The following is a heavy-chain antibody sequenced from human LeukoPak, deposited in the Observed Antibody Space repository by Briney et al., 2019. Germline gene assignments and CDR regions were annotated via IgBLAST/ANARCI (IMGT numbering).Heavy chain of an antibody. J-gene: IGHJ3*02. V-gene: IGHV4-34*01. CDR3: ARRFEYSSGWYAVDAFDI. CDR1: GGSFSGYY. Sequence: SETLSLTCAVYGGSFSGYYWSWIRQPPGKGLEWIGEINHSGSTNYNPSLKSRVTISVDTSKNQFSLKLSSVTAADTAVYYCARRFEYSSGWYAVDAFDIWGQGTMVTVSS. D-gene: IGHD6-19*01. CDR2: INHSGST.